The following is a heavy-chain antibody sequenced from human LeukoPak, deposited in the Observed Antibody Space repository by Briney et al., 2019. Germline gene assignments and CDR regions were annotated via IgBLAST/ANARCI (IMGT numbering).Heavy chain of an antibody. D-gene: IGHD1-26*01. CDR1: GFTFSSYW. J-gene: IGHJ4*02. CDR2: INSDGSTI. Sequence: GGSLRLSCAASGFTFSSYWVHWVRHAPGKGREWVARINSDGSTINHADSVRGRFTISRDNAENTLYLQMSSLRAEDTAIYFCARAAYYRFDYWGQGTLVTVSS. CDR3: ARAAYYRFDY. V-gene: IGHV3-74*01.